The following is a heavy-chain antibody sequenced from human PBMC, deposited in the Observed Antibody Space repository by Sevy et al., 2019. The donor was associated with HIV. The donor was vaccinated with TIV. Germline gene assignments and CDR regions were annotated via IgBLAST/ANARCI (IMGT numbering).Heavy chain of an antibody. Sequence: ASVKVSCKASGYTFTNYDITWVRQATGQGLEWVGWMNPNSGDTGYAQKFQVRITMTRNTSISTVYLELSSLRSDDTAVYYCARRRTLLRCRSARPFVYWGQGSLVTASS. J-gene: IGHJ4*02. CDR1: GYTFTNYD. D-gene: IGHD2-15*01. CDR2: MNPNSGDT. V-gene: IGHV1-8*01. CDR3: ARRRTLLRCRSARPFVY.